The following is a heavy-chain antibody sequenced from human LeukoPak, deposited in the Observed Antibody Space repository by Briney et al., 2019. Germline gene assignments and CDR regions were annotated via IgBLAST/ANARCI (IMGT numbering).Heavy chain of an antibody. CDR3: AKDGGLWVSAHWGDS. CDR2: IWSDGSNK. V-gene: IGHV3-33*06. J-gene: IGHJ4*02. Sequence: GRSLRLSCAASGFTLSSHGMHWVRQAPGKGLEWVAVIWSDGSNKYYADSVKGRFTISRDNSKNTLFLQMNSLRAEDTAVYYCAKDGGLWVSAHWGDSWGRGTLVTVSS. D-gene: IGHD7-27*01. CDR1: GFTLSSHG.